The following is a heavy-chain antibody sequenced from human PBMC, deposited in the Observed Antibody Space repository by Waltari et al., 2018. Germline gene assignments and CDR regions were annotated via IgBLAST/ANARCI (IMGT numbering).Heavy chain of an antibody. CDR2: NSGISSTI. J-gene: IGHJ4*02. D-gene: IGHD7-27*01. CDR3: ALANWGSPIDY. Sequence: EVQLVESGGGLVQPGGSLRLSCAASGFTFSTYSMNWVRQAPGEVLEWVSYNSGISSTIYYADSVKGRFTISRDNAKNSLYLQMNSLRAEDTAVYYCALANWGSPIDYWGRGTLVTVSS. V-gene: IGHV3-48*01. CDR1: GFTFSTYS.